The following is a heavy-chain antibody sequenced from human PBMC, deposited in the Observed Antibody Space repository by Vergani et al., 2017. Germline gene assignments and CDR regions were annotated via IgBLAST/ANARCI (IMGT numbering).Heavy chain of an antibody. V-gene: IGHV4-39*07. CDR2: IYYSGST. CDR1: GGSISSSSYY. CDR3: ARGRIWDYDFWSGYSGYYYYGMDV. D-gene: IGHD3-3*01. J-gene: IGHJ6*02. Sequence: QLQLQESGPGLVKPSETLSLTCTVSGGSISSSSYYWGWIRQPPGKGLEWIGSIYYSGSTYYNPSLKSRVTISVDTSKNQFSLRLSSVTAADTAVYYCARGRIWDYDFWSGYSGYYYYGMDVWGQGTTVTVSS.